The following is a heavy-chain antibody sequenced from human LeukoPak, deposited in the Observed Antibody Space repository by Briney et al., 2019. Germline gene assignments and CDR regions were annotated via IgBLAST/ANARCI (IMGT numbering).Heavy chain of an antibody. J-gene: IGHJ4*02. D-gene: IGHD3-10*01. V-gene: IGHV1-18*01. CDR2: ISAYNGNT. CDR1: GCTFTSYG. CDR3: ARVRYYYGSGSLDY. Sequence: ASVKVSCKASGCTFTSYGISWVRQAPGQGLEWMGWISAYNGNTNYAQKLQGRVTMTTDTSTSTAYMELRSLRSDDTAVYYCARVRYYYGSGSLDYWGQGTLVTVSS.